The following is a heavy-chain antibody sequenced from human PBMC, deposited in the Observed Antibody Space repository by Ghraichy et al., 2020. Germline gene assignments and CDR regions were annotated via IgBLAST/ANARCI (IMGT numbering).Heavy chain of an antibody. Sequence: GGSLRLSCAAAGFTYDDVSMIWVRQAPGKGLEWVSLSSWDGIGTYYADSVKGRFTVTRDNSRGSLYLQMNSLRTEDTALYYCARDSGGFKSLSGPSGWDYWGQGTLVTVPS. CDR2: SSWDGIGT. V-gene: IGHV3-43*01. D-gene: IGHD3-10*01. J-gene: IGHJ4*02. CDR3: ARDSGGFKSLSGPSGWDY. CDR1: GFTYDDVS.